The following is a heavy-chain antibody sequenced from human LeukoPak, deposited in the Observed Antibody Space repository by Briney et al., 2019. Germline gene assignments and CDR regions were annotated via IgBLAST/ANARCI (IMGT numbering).Heavy chain of an antibody. D-gene: IGHD6-13*01. CDR2: INPSGGST. CDR1: GYTFTSYY. Sequence: ASVKVSCKASGYTFTSYYMHWVRQAPGQGLEWMGIINPSGGSTSYAQKFQGRVTMTRDTSTSTVYMELSSLRSEDTAVYYCARQSGYSSSWSRNSVPAEYFQHWGQGTLVTVPS. CDR3: ARQSGYSSSWSRNSVPAEYFQH. V-gene: IGHV1-46*01. J-gene: IGHJ1*01.